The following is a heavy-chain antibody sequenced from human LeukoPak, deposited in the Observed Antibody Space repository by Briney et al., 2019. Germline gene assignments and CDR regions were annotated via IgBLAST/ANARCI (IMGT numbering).Heavy chain of an antibody. CDR3: ARDHGCRGGTCYSGFISH. Sequence: PGGSLRLSCAASGFTFSSYSMNWVRQAPGKGLEWVSSISSSSSYIYYADSVKGRFTTFRDNAKNTLYLQMNSLTAEDTAVYYCARDHGCRGGTCYSGFISHWGQGTLVTVSS. D-gene: IGHD2-15*01. CDR1: GFTFSSYS. CDR2: ISSSSSYI. V-gene: IGHV3-21*01. J-gene: IGHJ1*01.